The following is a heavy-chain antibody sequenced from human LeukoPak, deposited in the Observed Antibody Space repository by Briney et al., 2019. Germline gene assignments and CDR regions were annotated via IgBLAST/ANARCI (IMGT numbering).Heavy chain of an antibody. J-gene: IGHJ6*03. Sequence: SETLSLTCTVSGGSISSSSYYWGWIRQPPGKGLEWIGSIYYSGSTYYNPSLKSRVTISVDASKNQFSLKLSSVTAADTAVYYCARQHKSYYMDVWGKGTTVTVSS. V-gene: IGHV4-39*01. CDR2: IYYSGST. CDR3: ARQHKSYYMDV. CDR1: GGSISSSSYY.